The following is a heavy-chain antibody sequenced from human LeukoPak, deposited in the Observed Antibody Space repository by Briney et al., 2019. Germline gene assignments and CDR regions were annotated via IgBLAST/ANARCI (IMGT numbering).Heavy chain of an antibody. CDR3: ARDWGRDDYNQGWFDP. CDR1: GGSISSGSYY. D-gene: IGHD5-24*01. V-gene: IGHV4-61*02. Sequence: TPSQTLSLTCTVSGGSISSGSYYWSWIRQPAGKGLEWIGRIYTSGSTNYNPSLKSRVTISVDTSKNQFSLKLSSVTAADTAVYYCARDWGRDDYNQGWFDPWGQGTLVTVSS. J-gene: IGHJ5*02. CDR2: IYTSGST.